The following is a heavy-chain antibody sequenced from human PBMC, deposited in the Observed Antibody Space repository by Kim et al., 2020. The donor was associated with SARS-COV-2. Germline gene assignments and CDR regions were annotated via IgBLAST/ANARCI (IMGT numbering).Heavy chain of an antibody. CDR1: GFILGGFD. CDR2: IKTTSENYAT. Sequence: GGSLRLSCAASGFILGGFDVHWVRQASGKGLEWVGRIKTTSENYATAYSTSATGRFTISRDDSRNAAYLQMNRLMIEDTPIYYCLRIVMPRTRGMDLGQG. CDR3: LRIVMPRTRGMD. D-gene: IGHD1-26*01. J-gene: IGHJ1*01. V-gene: IGHV3-73*01.